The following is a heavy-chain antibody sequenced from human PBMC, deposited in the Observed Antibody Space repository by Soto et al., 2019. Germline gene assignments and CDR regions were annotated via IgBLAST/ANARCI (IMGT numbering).Heavy chain of an antibody. CDR3: ARDIGYCTNGVCYLFDY. J-gene: IGHJ4*02. V-gene: IGHV1-3*01. CDR2: INAGNGNT. Sequence: ASVKVSWKASGYTFTSYAMHWVRQAPGQRLEWMGWINAGNGNTKYSQKFQGRVTITRDTSASTAYMELSSLRSEDTAVYYCARDIGYCTNGVCYLFDYWGQGTLVTVSS. D-gene: IGHD2-8*01. CDR1: GYTFTSYA.